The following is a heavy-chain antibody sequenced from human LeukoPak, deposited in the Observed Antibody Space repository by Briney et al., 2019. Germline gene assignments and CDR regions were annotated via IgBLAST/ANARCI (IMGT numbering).Heavy chain of an antibody. CDR3: AKVSGGQHDFWSDFSQHKWFGP. CDR2: ICGSGDRV. J-gene: IGHJ5*02. D-gene: IGHD3-3*01. V-gene: IGHV3-23*01. CDR1: GVTFKRYA. Sequence: PGGALRLSCEESGVTFKRYARRWVREAPGKGGGRVSAICGSGDRVYYAESVRGGFTISRDKTKKTLCMQMRRVREEETGVYYCAKVSGGQHDFWSDFSQHKWFGPWGQGTLVTVSS.